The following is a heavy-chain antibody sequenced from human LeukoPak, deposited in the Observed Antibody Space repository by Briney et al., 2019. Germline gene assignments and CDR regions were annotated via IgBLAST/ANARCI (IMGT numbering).Heavy chain of an antibody. CDR1: GFTFSSYA. CDR2: ISYAGSNK. CDR3: AKVSPAAHQYGDYSYYYYGMDV. Sequence: PGGSLRLPCAASGFTFSSYAMHWVRQAPGKGLEWVAVISYAGSNKYYADSVKGRFTISRDNSKNTLYLQMNSLRAEDTAVYYCAKVSPAAHQYGDYSYYYYGMDVWGQGTTVTVSS. V-gene: IGHV3-30-3*01. J-gene: IGHJ6*02. D-gene: IGHD4-17*01.